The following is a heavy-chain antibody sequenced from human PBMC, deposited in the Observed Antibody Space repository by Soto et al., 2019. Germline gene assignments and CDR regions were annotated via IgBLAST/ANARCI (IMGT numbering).Heavy chain of an antibody. CDR3: ARASRLGFPDY. CDR2: IYYSGST. Sequence: PLLPLRLPWTVAEGNSVSLDGSRIRQPPGKGLEWIGYIYYSGSTNYNPSLKSRVTISVDTSKNQFSLKLNSVTAADTAVYYCARASRLGFPDYWGQGTLVSVSS. D-gene: IGHD3-16*01. J-gene: IGHJ4*02. V-gene: IGHV4-59*11. CDR1: EGNSVSLD.